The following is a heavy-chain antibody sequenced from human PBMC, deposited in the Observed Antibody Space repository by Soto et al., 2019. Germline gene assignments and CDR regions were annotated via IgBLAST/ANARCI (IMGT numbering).Heavy chain of an antibody. J-gene: IGHJ5*02. CDR2: IYYSGST. CDR1: GGSISSYY. CDR3: AREAEYYDSSGYYFNWFDP. V-gene: IGHV4-59*01. Sequence: SETLSLTCTVSGGSISSYYWSWIRQPPGKGLEWIGYIYYSGSTNYSPSLKSRVTISVDTSKNQFSLKLSSVTAADTAVYYCAREAEYYDSSGYYFNWFDPWGQGTLVTVSS. D-gene: IGHD3-22*01.